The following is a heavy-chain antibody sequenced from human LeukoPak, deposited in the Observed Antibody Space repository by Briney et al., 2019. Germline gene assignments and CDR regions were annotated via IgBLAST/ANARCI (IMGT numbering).Heavy chain of an antibody. CDR3: ARDSRSRYDTWGYHWFDP. CDR1: GFNFSDYG. J-gene: IGHJ5*02. CDR2: ISSDGAVE. V-gene: IGHV3-30*03. D-gene: IGHD3-22*01. Sequence: GRSLRLSCAASGFNFSDYGMYWVRQAPGKGLEWVALISSDGAVEYYADSAKGRFTISRDNAKNTLYLQMSSLRPEDTAVYYCARDSRSRYDTWGYHWFDPWGQGTLVTVSS.